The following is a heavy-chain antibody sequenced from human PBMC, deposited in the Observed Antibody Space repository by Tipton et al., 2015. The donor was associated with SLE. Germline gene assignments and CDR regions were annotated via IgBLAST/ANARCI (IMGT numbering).Heavy chain of an antibody. Sequence: SLRLSCAASGFTFSDYDMNWVRQAPGKGLEWVSYISSTTTTIYYADSVKGRFTISRDNAKNSLYLQMNSLRAEDTALYYCAKDISSSGTTGENCFDYWGQGTLVTVSS. CDR2: ISSTTTTI. V-gene: IGHV3-48*01. J-gene: IGHJ4*02. CDR3: AKDISSSGTTGENCFDY. D-gene: IGHD1-26*01. CDR1: GFTFSDYD.